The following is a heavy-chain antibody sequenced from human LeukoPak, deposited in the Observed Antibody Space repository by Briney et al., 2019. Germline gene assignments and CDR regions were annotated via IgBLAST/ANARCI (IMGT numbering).Heavy chain of an antibody. Sequence: PSQTLSLTCAVSGGSISSGGYSWSWIRQPPGKGLEWIGYIYHSGSTYYNPSLKSRVTISVDRFKNQFSLKLSSVTAADTAVYYCARGDSGWSFDYWGQGTLVTVSS. CDR3: ARGDSGWSFDY. J-gene: IGHJ4*02. D-gene: IGHD6-19*01. CDR1: GGSISSGGYS. CDR2: IYHSGST. V-gene: IGHV4-30-2*01.